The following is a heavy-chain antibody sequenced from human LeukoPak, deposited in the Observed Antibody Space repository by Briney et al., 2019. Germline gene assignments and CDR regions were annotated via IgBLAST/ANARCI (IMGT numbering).Heavy chain of an antibody. V-gene: IGHV1-2*02. CDR3: ARGRGGATTGFDH. CDR2: INSNSGAR. Sequence: ASVKVSCKASGYTFSGYYMHWVRQAPGQGLESMGWINSNSGARNYAPKFQGRVTFSGDNSISTAYMELSSLRSDDTAIYYCARGRGGATTGFDHWGQGTLVTVSS. CDR1: GYTFSGYY. J-gene: IGHJ4*02. D-gene: IGHD1-26*01.